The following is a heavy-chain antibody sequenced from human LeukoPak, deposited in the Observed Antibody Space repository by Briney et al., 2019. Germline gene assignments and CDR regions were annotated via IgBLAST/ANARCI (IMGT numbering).Heavy chain of an antibody. CDR2: FDPEDGET. CDR1: GYTLTELS. V-gene: IGHV1-24*01. CDR3: ARDFGDAFDI. D-gene: IGHD3-10*01. Sequence: EASVKVSCKVSGYTLTELSMHWVRQAPGKGLEWMGGFDPEDGETIYAQKFQGRVTITADKSTSTAYMELSSLRSEDTAVYYCARDFGDAFDIWGQGTMVTVSS. J-gene: IGHJ3*02.